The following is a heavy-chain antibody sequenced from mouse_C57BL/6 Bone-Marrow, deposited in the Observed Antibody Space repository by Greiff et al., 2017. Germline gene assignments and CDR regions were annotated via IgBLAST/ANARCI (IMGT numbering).Heavy chain of an antibody. J-gene: IGHJ3*01. CDR1: GYTFTDYC. D-gene: IGHD2-1*01. V-gene: IGHV1-26*01. CDR3: ASYYGNSGWFAY. Sequence: EVQLQQSGPELVKPGASVKISCKASGYTFTDYCMNWVKQSPGKGLEWIGDIYPKDGGTSYNQKFKGKATLTVDKSSSTAYMELRSLTSEDSAVYYCASYYGNSGWFAYWGQGTLVTVSA. CDR2: IYPKDGGT.